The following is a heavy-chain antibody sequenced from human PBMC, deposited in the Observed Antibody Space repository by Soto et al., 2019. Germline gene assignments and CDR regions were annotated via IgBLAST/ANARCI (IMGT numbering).Heavy chain of an antibody. Sequence: EVKLLESGGGLAQPGGSLRLSCVGSGFTFDSYAISWVRQAPGERLQWLAAISGSADGTDYAHSVRGRFTISRDNAKKTVHLKMDSLRVEDTAVYFCAKDTVGGYSFWSGYYSDGLDVWGQGTLVTVS. V-gene: IGHV3-23*01. J-gene: IGHJ3*01. CDR2: ISGSADGT. CDR1: GFTFDSYA. CDR3: AKDTVGGYSFWSGYYSDGLDV. D-gene: IGHD3-3*01.